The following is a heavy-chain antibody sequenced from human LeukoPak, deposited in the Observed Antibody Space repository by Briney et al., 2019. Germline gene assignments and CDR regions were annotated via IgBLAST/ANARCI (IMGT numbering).Heavy chain of an antibody. CDR1: GDSLSDHF. V-gene: IGHV4-4*07. D-gene: IGHD5-12*01. Sequence: SETLSLTCTVSGDSLSDHFWTWIRQPAGKGLECIGRVRWGTAYYNPSLESRVTISLDTSKNHFSLKVTSVTAADTAVYYCARGTERTRISGYYSFDYWGRGILVTVSS. CDR3: ARGTERTRISGYYSFDY. J-gene: IGHJ4*02. CDR2: VRWGTA.